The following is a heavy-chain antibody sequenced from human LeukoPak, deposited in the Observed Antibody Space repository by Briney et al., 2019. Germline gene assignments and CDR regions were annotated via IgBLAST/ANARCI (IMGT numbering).Heavy chain of an antibody. CDR1: GFTFSSYG. CDR2: IRYDGSNK. CDR3: ARVGFYYYYYMDV. V-gene: IGHV3-30*02. J-gene: IGHJ6*03. Sequence: GGSLRLSCAASGFTFSSYGMHWVRQAPGKGLEWVAFIRYDGSNKYYADSVKGRFTISRDNSKNTLYLQMNSLRAEDTAVYYCARVGFYYYYYMDVWGKGTTVTVSS. D-gene: IGHD3-3*01.